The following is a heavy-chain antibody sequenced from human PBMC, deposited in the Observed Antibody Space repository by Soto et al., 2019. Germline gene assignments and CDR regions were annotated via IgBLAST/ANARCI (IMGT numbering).Heavy chain of an antibody. D-gene: IGHD2-2*01. CDR2: INHSGST. V-gene: IGHV4-34*01. J-gene: IGHJ4*02. CDR3: ARAPRWVPAASGGRYFDY. CDR1: VGSFSGYY. Sequence: ETLSLTCAVYVGSFSGYYWSCVREAPGDWLEWIGEINHSGSTNYNPSLKSRVTISVDTSKNQFSLKLSSVTAADTAVYYCARAPRWVPAASGGRYFDYWGQGTLVTVSS.